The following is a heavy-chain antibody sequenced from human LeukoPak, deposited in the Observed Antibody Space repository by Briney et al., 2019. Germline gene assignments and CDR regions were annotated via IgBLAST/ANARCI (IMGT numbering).Heavy chain of an antibody. J-gene: IGHJ3*02. Sequence: GESLKISCKGSGYTFINYWIGWVRQMPGKGLEWVGIIYPGDSDTRYSPSFQGQVTISADKSISTAYLQWSSLKASDTAMYYCCAIGYDDAFDIWGQGTMVTVSS. D-gene: IGHD5-12*01. CDR1: GYTFINYW. V-gene: IGHV5-51*01. CDR3: CAIGYDDAFDI. CDR2: IYPGDSDT.